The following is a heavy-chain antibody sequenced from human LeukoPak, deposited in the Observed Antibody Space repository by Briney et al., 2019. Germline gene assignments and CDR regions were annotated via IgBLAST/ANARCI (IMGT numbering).Heavy chain of an antibody. CDR2: IYTSGST. V-gene: IGHV4-4*09. D-gene: IGHD1-26*01. CDR1: GGSISSYY. Sequence: SETLSLTCTVSGGSISSYYWSWIRQPPGKGLEWIGYIYTSGSTNYNPSLKSRVTVSVDTSKNQFSLKLSSVTAADTAVYYCASSYSGSYHSVDYWGQGTLVTVSP. CDR3: ASSYSGSYHSVDY. J-gene: IGHJ4*02.